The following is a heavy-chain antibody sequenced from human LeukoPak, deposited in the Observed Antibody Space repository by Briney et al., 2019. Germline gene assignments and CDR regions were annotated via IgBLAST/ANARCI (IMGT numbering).Heavy chain of an antibody. CDR2: NSATSSYV. D-gene: IGHD6-19*01. V-gene: IGHV3-21*01. CDR1: GFIYSDYG. Sequence: GRSLRLSCAASGFIYSDYGMNWVRQARAKGLEGVSFNSATSSYVYYADSVKGRFTLSRDDATDFLFLQMSRLRGDDTAVYYCARVGSISGWPTDSWGQGTLVTVAS. J-gene: IGHJ4*02. CDR3: ARVGSISGWPTDS.